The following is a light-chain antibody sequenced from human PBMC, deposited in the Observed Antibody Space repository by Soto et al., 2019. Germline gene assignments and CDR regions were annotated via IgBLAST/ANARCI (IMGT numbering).Light chain of an antibody. Sequence: EIVLTQSPATLSLSPGERATLSCRASQSVSSYLAWYQQKPGQAPRLLIYDASNRATGIPARFSGSGSGTDFTLTISSLEPEDFAVYYCQQGDTFGHGTKLEIK. CDR3: QQGDT. CDR1: QSVSSY. CDR2: DAS. J-gene: IGKJ2*01. V-gene: IGKV3-11*01.